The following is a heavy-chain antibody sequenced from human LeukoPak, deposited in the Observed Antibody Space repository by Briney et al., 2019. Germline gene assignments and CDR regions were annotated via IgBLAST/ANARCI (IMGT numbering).Heavy chain of an antibody. CDR2: ASGSGAIA. Sequence: PGGSLRLSCAASGFTFSSYSMNWVRQAPGKGLEWVSTASGSGAIAYYTDSDKGRFTISRDNSKNTLYLQMSSLTAKDTAVYYCAKDRSIGTYYTFDSWGQGTLVTVSS. CDR3: AKDRSIGTYYTFDS. J-gene: IGHJ4*02. D-gene: IGHD1-26*01. CDR1: GFTFSSYS. V-gene: IGHV3-23*01.